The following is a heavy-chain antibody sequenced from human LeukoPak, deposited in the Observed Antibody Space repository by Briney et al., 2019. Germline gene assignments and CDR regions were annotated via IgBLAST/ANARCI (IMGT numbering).Heavy chain of an antibody. CDR3: AREGGFYRPLDY. V-gene: IGHV4-4*02. J-gene: IGHJ4*02. D-gene: IGHD3-3*01. CDR1: GVSISSTNW. Sequence: SGTLSLICGVSGVSISSTNWWTWVRQPPGKGLEWIGEVHLDGRTNYNPSLESRLTMSVDLSENHISLKLTSVTAADTAVYYCAREGGFYRPLDYSGQGTLVTVSS. CDR2: VHLDGRT.